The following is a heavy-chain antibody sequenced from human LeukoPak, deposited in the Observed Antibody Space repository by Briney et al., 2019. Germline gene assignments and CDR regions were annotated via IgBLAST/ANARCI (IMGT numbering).Heavy chain of an antibody. J-gene: IGHJ4*02. Sequence: GGSLRLSCAASGFTFSSYGMSWVRQAPGKGLEWVSAISGSGGSTYYADSVKGRFTISRDNSKNTLYLQMNSLRAEDTAVYYCARGSDRDGYNLDYWGQGTLVTVSS. V-gene: IGHV3-23*01. CDR2: ISGSGGST. CDR3: ARGSDRDGYNLDY. CDR1: GFTFSSYG. D-gene: IGHD5-24*01.